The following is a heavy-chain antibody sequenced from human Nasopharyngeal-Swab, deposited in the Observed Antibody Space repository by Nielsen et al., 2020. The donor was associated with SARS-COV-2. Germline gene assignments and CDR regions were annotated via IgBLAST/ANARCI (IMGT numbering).Heavy chain of an antibody. CDR2: ISSSSSYI. V-gene: IGHV3-21*04. Sequence: WIRQPPGKGLEWVSSISSSSSYIYYADSEKGRFTISRDNAKNTLYLQMNSLRAEDTAVYYCAKDQGALYCSGGSCYSGPQSNYYYGMDVWGQGTTVTVSS. J-gene: IGHJ6*02. D-gene: IGHD2-15*01. CDR3: AKDQGALYCSGGSCYSGPQSNYYYGMDV.